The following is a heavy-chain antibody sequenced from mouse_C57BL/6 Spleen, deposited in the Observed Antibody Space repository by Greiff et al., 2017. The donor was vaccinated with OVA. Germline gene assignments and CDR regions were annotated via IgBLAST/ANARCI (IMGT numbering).Heavy chain of an antibody. V-gene: IGHV14-3*01. Sequence: EVQLQQSVAELVRPGASVKLSCTASGFNIKNTYMHWVKQRPEKGLEWIGRIDPANGNTKYAPKFQGKATITADQSSNTAYLQRSSLTSEDTAINYWAPSYYYDGAWFAYWGQGTLVTVSA. CDR3: APSYYYDGAWFAY. J-gene: IGHJ3*01. CDR1: GFNIKNTY. D-gene: IGHD2-4*01. CDR2: IDPANGNT.